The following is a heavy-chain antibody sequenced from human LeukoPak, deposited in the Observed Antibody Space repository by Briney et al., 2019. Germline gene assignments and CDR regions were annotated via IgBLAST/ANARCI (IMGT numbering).Heavy chain of an antibody. Sequence: PGGSLRLSCAASGFTFSSYWMSWVRQAPGKGLEWVPFISYDGSNKYYADSVKGRFTISRDNSKNTLYLQMNSLRAEDTAMYYCARGGVVGAPYYFDYWGQGTLVTVSS. CDR2: ISYDGSNK. J-gene: IGHJ4*02. CDR1: GFTFSSYW. V-gene: IGHV3-30-3*01. D-gene: IGHD1-26*01. CDR3: ARGGVVGAPYYFDY.